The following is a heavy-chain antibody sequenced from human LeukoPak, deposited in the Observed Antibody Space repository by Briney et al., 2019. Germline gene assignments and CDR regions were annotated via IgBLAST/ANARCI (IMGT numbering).Heavy chain of an antibody. CDR3: ARDYSGSGENGDY. CDR2: IIPILGIA. J-gene: IGHJ4*02. CDR1: GGTFSSYT. V-gene: IGHV1-69*04. D-gene: IGHD3-10*01. Sequence: ASVKVSCKASGGTFSSYTISWVRQAPGQGLEWMGRIIPILGIANYAQKFQGRVTITADKSTSTAYMELSSLRSEDTAVYYCARDYSGSGENGDYWGQGTLVTVSS.